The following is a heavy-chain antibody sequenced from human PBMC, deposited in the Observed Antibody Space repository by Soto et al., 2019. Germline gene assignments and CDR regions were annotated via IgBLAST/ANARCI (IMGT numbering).Heavy chain of an antibody. V-gene: IGHV3-21*01. CDR2: ISSSSSYI. J-gene: IGHJ6*02. D-gene: IGHD1-26*01. CDR1: GFTFSSYS. CDR3: ARVGGAQGGMDV. Sequence: SLRLSCAASGFTFSSYSMNWVRQAPGKGLEWVSSISSSSSYIYYADSVKGRFTISRDNAKNSLYLQMNSLRAEDTAVYYCARVGGAQGGMDVWGQGTTVTVSS.